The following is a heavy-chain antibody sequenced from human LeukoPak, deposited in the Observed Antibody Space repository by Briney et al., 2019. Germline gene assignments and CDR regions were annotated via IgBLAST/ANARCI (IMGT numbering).Heavy chain of an antibody. V-gene: IGHV1-46*01. CDR3: AKDRGIAARYDS. CDR2: VDPSGGST. CDR1: GYHFPSFY. Sequence: ASVKVSCKASGYHFPSFYKHWVRQAPGQGLEWMGMVDPSGGSTTYAQKFQGRVTMTRDMSTTTVYMELSSLRSEDTAVFFCAKDRGIAARYDSWGQGTLITVSS. D-gene: IGHD6-6*01. J-gene: IGHJ4*02.